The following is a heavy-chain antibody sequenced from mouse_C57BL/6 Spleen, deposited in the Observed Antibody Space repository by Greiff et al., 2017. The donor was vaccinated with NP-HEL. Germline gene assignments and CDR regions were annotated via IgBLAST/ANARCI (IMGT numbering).Heavy chain of an antibody. D-gene: IGHD4-1*01. V-gene: IGHV5-4*01. J-gene: IGHJ3*01. CDR2: ISDGGSYT. CDR1: GFTFSSYA. Sequence: EVQVVESGGGLVKPGGSLKLSCAASGFTFSSYAMSWVRQTPERRLEWVATISDGGSYTYYPDNVKGRFTISRDNAKNNLYLQMSHLKSEDTAMYYCARGTGRTWFAYWGQGTLVTVSA. CDR3: ARGTGRTWFAY.